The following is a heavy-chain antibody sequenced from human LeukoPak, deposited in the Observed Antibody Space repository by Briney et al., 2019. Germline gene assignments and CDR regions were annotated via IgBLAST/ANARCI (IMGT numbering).Heavy chain of an antibody. V-gene: IGHV4-59*02. J-gene: IGHJ4*02. D-gene: IGHD7-27*01. Sequence: KPSETLSLTCTVSGGSVSDYYWSWIRQSPGKGLEWIGYIYYTGTSYNPSLKSRVTISADTSKNQFSLNLSSVTAADTAVYYCASRKLGNDYWGQGTLVTVSS. CDR3: ASRKLGNDY. CDR1: GGSVSDYY. CDR2: IYYTGT.